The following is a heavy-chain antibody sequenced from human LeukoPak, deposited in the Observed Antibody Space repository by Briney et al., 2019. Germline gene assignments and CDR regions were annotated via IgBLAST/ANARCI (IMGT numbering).Heavy chain of an antibody. CDR1: GFTFSSYW. V-gene: IGHV3-74*01. CDR2: INSDGSST. J-gene: IGHJ5*02. CDR3: ASLEAIYCGGDCGPRGNWFDP. D-gene: IGHD2-21*02. Sequence: GGSLRLSCAASGFTFSSYWMHWVRQAPGKGLVWVSRINSDGSSTSYADSVKGRFTISRDNAKNTLYLQMNSLRAEDTAVYYCASLEAIYCGGDCGPRGNWFDPWGQGTLVTVSS.